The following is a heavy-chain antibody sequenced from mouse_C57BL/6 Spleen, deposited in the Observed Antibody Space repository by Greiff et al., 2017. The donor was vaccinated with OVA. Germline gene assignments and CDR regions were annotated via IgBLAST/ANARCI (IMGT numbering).Heavy chain of an antibody. CDR2: IYPGDGDT. D-gene: IGHD2-4*01. CDR1: GYAFSSSW. J-gene: IGHJ3*01. V-gene: IGHV1-82*01. Sequence: QVQLQQSGPELVKPGASVKISCKASGYAFSSSWMNWVKQRPGKGLEWIGRIYPGDGDTNYNGKFKGKATLTADKSSSTAYMQLSSLTSEDSAVYFCARGRDYDDGGDAYWGQGTLVTVSA. CDR3: ARGRDYDDGGDAY.